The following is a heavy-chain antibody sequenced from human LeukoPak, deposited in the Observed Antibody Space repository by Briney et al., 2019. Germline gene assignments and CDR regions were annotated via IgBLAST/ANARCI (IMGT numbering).Heavy chain of an antibody. J-gene: IGHJ6*02. D-gene: IGHD6-19*01. CDR3: TTVGRAVAGTSPKDYGMDV. CDR1: ASAFSRSW. Sequence: GGSLRLSCEASASAFSRSWMSWVRQAPGKGPEWVGRIKSKTDGGTTDYAAPVKGRFTISRDDSKNTLYLQMNSLKTEDTAVYYCTTVGRAVAGTSPKDYGMDVWGQGTTVTVSS. CDR2: IKSKTDGGTT. V-gene: IGHV3-15*01.